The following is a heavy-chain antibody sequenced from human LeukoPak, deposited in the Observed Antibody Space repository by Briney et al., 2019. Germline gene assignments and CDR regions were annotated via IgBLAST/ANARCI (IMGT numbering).Heavy chain of an antibody. Sequence: PGGSLRLSCAASGFIFNNYGLVWVRQAPGKGLEWVSAISNDGGGTTYADFVKGRFTISRDNPKNTLFLQMNSLRAEDTALYYCAKGSSGYFLDLWGQGTLVTVSS. CDR2: ISNDGGGT. D-gene: IGHD3-22*01. CDR3: AKGSSGYFLDL. J-gene: IGHJ5*02. V-gene: IGHV3-23*01. CDR1: GFIFNNYG.